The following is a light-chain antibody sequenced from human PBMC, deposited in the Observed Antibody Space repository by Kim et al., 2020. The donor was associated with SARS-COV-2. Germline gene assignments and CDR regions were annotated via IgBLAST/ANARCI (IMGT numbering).Light chain of an antibody. V-gene: IGKV1-27*01. J-gene: IGKJ3*01. CDR1: QDIGNY. CDR3: QRYNSAPLT. CDR2: AAS. Sequence: DIQMSQSPSSLSASVGDRVTITCRASQDIGNYLAWYQQKPGKNPILLIYAASALQSGVPSRFSASGSATDFTLTISSLQPEDVAIYYCQRYNSAPLTFGPGTKVDIK.